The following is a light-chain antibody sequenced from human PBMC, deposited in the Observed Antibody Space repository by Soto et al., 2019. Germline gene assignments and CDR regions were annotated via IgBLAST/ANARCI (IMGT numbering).Light chain of an antibody. CDR2: GAS. J-gene: IGKJ4*01. Sequence: EIVLTQSPGTLSLSPGETATLSCRARQTVRSTYLAWYQQKPGQAPRLLIYGASTRATGIPDRFSGSGSGTDFTLTISRLDHEDFAVYYCQQFGTSPPVTFGGVTKVE. CDR1: QTVRSTY. CDR3: QQFGTSPPVT. V-gene: IGKV3-20*01.